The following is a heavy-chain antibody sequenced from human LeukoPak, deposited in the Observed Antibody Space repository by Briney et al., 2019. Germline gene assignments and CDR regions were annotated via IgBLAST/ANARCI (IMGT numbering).Heavy chain of an antibody. D-gene: IGHD3-10*01. CDR3: SSTGSGSYYIEY. V-gene: IGHV3-64*01. Sequence: GGSLRLSCAASGFTFSNYAMHWVRQAPGKGLEYVSGISSNGDSTYYGNSVKGRFTISRDNSKNTLSLRMGSLRPEDLAVYYCSSTGSGSYYIEYWGQGTLVTVPS. CDR2: ISSNGDST. J-gene: IGHJ4*02. CDR1: GFTFSNYA.